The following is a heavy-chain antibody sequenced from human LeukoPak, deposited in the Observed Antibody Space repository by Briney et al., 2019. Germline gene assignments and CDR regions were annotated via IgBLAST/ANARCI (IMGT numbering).Heavy chain of an antibody. D-gene: IGHD6-19*01. V-gene: IGHV1-18*01. Sequence: ASVKVSCKASGYTFTDHGISWVRQAPGQGLEWMGWISAHNGNTKYTQNLQGRVTMTTDTSTNTAYMELGSLRSDDTAVYYCARGGWDSSGWHPHWGQGTLVIVSS. CDR2: ISAHNGNT. CDR1: GYTFTDHG. J-gene: IGHJ4*02. CDR3: ARGGWDSSGWHPH.